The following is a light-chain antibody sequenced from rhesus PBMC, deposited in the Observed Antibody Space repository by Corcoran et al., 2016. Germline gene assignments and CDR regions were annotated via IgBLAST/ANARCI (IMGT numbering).Light chain of an antibody. Sequence: DIVMTQSPDSLAVSLGERVTINCKSSQSLLYSSNNKNYLAWYPQKPGQTPKLLIYWESTRESGVPNRFSGSGSGTECTLTISGLQAEDVAVYYCQQYYSTPYSFGQGTKVEIK. V-gene: IGKV4-1*01. CDR1: QSLLYSSNNKNY. CDR2: WES. CDR3: QQYYSTPYS. J-gene: IGKJ2*01.